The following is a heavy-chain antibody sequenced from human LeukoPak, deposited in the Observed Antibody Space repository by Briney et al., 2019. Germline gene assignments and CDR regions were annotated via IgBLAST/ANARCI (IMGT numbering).Heavy chain of an antibody. Sequence: ASVKVSCKASGYTFTSYYMHWVRQAPGQGLEWMGIINPSGGSTSYAQKFQGRVTMTTDTSTSTAYMELRSLRSDDTAVYYCARDRYYDILTGYYRNWYFDLWGRGTLVTVSS. V-gene: IGHV1-46*01. J-gene: IGHJ2*01. D-gene: IGHD3-9*01. CDR2: INPSGGST. CDR1: GYTFTSYY. CDR3: ARDRYYDILTGYYRNWYFDL.